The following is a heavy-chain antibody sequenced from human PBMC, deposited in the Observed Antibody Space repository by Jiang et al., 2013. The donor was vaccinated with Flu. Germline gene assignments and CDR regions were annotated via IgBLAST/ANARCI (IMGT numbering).Heavy chain of an antibody. CDR3: AHRRGQWGAFDI. D-gene: IGHD2-8*01. CDR2: LYWGDDE. J-gene: IGHJ3*02. CDR1: GFSLDSSGEG. V-gene: IGHV2-5*02. Sequence: QTLTLTCTFSGFSLDSSGEGVGWIRQPPGKALEWLALLYWGDDERYRSSLKTRLTITKDTSKSQVVLTMTNVDPADTATYYCAHRRGQWGAFDIWGQGTMVTVSS.